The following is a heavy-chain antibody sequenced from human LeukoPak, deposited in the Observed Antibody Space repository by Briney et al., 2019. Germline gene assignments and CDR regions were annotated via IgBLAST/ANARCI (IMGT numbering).Heavy chain of an antibody. CDR3: ARGGPPTVTRFDF. CDR1: GGSISGYY. CDR2: IYHSGST. J-gene: IGHJ4*02. V-gene: IGHV4-59*01. D-gene: IGHD4-17*01. Sequence: SETLSLTCTVSGGSISGYYWSWIRQSPGKGLEWIGFIYHSGSTNYNPSLKSRVTISVDTSKNQFSLKLGSVTTADTAIYYCARGGPPTVTRFDFWGQGTLVTVSS.